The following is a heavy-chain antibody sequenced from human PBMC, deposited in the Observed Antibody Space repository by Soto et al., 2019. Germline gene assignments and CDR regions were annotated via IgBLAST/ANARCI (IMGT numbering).Heavy chain of an antibody. CDR2: INHSGST. D-gene: IGHD6-13*01. CDR1: GGSFSGYY. V-gene: IGHV4-34*01. J-gene: IGHJ6*02. Sequence: SETLSLTCAVYGGSFSGYYWSWIRQPPGKGLEWIGEINHSGSTNYNPSLKSRVTISVDTSKNQFSLKLSSVTAADTAVYYCARAEGSNWSYYYYGMDVWGQGTTVTVSS. CDR3: ARAEGSNWSYYYYGMDV.